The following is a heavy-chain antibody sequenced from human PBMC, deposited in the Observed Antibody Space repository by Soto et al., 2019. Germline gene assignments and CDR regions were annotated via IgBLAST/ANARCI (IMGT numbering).Heavy chain of an antibody. V-gene: IGHV3-53*02. CDR3: ASAGSGSYYSYYYGMDV. D-gene: IGHD3-10*01. CDR1: GFTVSSNY. Sequence: EVQLVETGGGLIQPGGSLRLSCAASGFTVSSNYMSWVRQAPGKGLEWVSVIYSGGSTYYADSVKGRFTISRDNSKNTLYLQMTSLRAEDTAVYYCASAGSGSYYSYYYGMDVWGQGTTVTVSS. CDR2: IYSGGST. J-gene: IGHJ6*02.